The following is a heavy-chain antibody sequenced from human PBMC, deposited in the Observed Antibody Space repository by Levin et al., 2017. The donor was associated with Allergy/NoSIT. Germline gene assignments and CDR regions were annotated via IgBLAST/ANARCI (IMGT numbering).Heavy chain of an antibody. CDR2: IWYDGSNK. CDR3: ARARYLAAAWLMDV. J-gene: IGHJ6*03. V-gene: IGHV3-33*01. Sequence: SCAASGFTFSSYGMHWVRQAPGKGLEWVAVIWYDGSNKYYADSVKGRFTISRDNSKNTLYLQMNSLRAEDTAVYYCARARYLAAAWLMDVWGKGTTVTVSS. CDR1: GFTFSSYG. D-gene: IGHD6-13*01.